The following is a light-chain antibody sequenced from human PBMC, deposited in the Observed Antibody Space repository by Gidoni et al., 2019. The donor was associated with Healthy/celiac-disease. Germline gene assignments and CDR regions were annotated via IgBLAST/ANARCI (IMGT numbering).Light chain of an antibody. CDR1: QSVSSI. CDR2: GAS. J-gene: IGKJ4*01. Sequence: EILMTQSPATLSVSPGDRATLSCRASQSVSSILAWYQQTPGQAPRLLIYGASTRATGIPARFSGSGSGKEFTLTISSLQSEDFAVYCCQQYNNWPLTFGGGTKVEIK. V-gene: IGKV3-15*01. CDR3: QQYNNWPLT.